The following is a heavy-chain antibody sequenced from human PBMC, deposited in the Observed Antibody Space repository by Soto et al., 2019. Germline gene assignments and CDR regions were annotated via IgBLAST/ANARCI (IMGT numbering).Heavy chain of an antibody. J-gene: IGHJ6*02. CDR2: IKSKTDGGTT. D-gene: IGHD3-22*01. CDR3: TDTFRYYYYGMDV. Sequence: GGSLRLSCAASGFTFSNAWMNWVRQAPGKGLEWVGRIKSKTDGGTTDYAAPVKGRFTISRDDSKNTLYLQMNSLKTEDTAVYYCTDTFRYYYYGMDVWGQGTTVTVSS. V-gene: IGHV3-15*07. CDR1: GFTFSNAW.